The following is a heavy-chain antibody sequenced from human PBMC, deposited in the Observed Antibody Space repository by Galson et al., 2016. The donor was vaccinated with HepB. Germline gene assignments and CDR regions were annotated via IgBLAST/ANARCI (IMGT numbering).Heavy chain of an antibody. CDR2: IYYSGNT. CDR1: GGSISTYY. Sequence: LSLTCTVSGGSISTYYWIWIRQPPGKGLEWIGYIYYSGNTNYNPSLKSRVTISIDTSKNQFSLNLSSVTAADTAMYYCAREAVGYSTSGTPPYGMDVWGQGTTVTVSS. CDR3: AREAVGYSTSGTPPYGMDV. V-gene: IGHV4-59*01. D-gene: IGHD3-10*01. J-gene: IGHJ6*02.